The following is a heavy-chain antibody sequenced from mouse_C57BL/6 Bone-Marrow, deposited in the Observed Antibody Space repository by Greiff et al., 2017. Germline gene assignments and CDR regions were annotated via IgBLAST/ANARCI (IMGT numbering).Heavy chain of an antibody. CDR1: GFTFSSYA. V-gene: IGHV5-9-1*02. CDR3: TRDRGPWEGFAY. J-gene: IGHJ3*01. D-gene: IGHD4-1*01. Sequence: EVKLVESGEGLVKPGGSLKLSCAASGFTFSSYAMSWVRQTPEKRLEWVAYISSGGDYINYADTVKGRFTISRDNARNTLYLQMSSLKSEDTAMYYCTRDRGPWEGFAYWGQGTLVTVSA. CDR2: ISSGGDYI.